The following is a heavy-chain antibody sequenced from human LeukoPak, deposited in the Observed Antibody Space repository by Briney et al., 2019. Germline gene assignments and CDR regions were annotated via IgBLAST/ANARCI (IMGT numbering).Heavy chain of an antibody. CDR1: GFIFTNYG. Sequence: GGSLRLSCAASGFIFTNYGMHWVRQAPGKGLEWVAFIQYDGTNKYYADSVKGRFTISRDNSKTTLYLQMNTLRAEDTALYYCAKDIRRGDNYGYDQFAYWGQGTLVTVSS. J-gene: IGHJ4*02. V-gene: IGHV3-30*02. D-gene: IGHD5-18*01. CDR2: IQYDGTNK. CDR3: AKDIRRGDNYGYDQFAY.